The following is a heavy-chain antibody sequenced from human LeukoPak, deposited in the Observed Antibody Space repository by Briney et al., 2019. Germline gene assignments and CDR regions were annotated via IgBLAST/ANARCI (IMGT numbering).Heavy chain of an antibody. CDR1: GGSISSYY. CDR2: IYYSGST. D-gene: IGHD6-19*01. V-gene: IGHV4-59*01. J-gene: IGHJ4*02. CDR3: ARDGREQWLVNYFDY. Sequence: SETLSLTCTVSGGSISSYYWSWIRQPPGKGLEWIGYIYYSGSTNYNPSLKSRVTKSVDTSKNQFSLKLSSVTAADTAVYYCARDGREQWLVNYFDYWGQGTLVTVSS.